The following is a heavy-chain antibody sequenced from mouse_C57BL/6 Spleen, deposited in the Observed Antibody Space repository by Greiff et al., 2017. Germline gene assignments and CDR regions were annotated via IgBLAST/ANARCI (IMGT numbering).Heavy chain of an antibody. D-gene: IGHD1-1*01. CDR3: ASTVVATDWYFDV. J-gene: IGHJ1*03. CDR2: IDPANGNT. CDR1: GFNIKNTY. V-gene: IGHV14-3*01. Sequence: EVQLQQSVAELVRPGASVKLSCTASGFNIKNTYMHWVKQRPEQGLEWIGRIDPANGNTKYAPKFQGKATITADTSSNTAYLQLSSLSSEDTAIYYCASTVVATDWYFDVWGTGTTVTVSS.